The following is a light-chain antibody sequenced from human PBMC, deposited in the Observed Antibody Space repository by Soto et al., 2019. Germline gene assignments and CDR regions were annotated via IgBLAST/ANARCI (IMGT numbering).Light chain of an antibody. CDR1: SGHSSYA. CDR2: LNSDGSH. V-gene: IGLV4-69*01. Sequence: QLVLTQSPSASASLGASVKLTCTLSSGHSSYAIAWHQQQPEEGPRYLMKLNSDGSHSKGDGIPDRFSGSSSGAERYLTISSLQSEDEADYYCQTWGTGTVVFGGGTKVTVL. CDR3: QTWGTGTVV. J-gene: IGLJ2*01.